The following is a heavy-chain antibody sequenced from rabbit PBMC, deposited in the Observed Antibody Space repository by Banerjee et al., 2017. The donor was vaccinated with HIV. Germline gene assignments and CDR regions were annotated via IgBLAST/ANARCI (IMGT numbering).Heavy chain of an antibody. CDR1: GFSFSNKAV. J-gene: IGHJ4*01. V-gene: IGHV1S43*01. D-gene: IGHD8-1*01. CDR3: ARDGAGGSDFAL. Sequence: QQRLVESGGGLVKPGASLTLTCKASGFSFSNKAVMCWVRQAPGKGLDWIACINAITGKAVYANWVNGRFSISRENAQNTVFLQMTSLTAAVTATYFCARDGAGGSDFALWGPGFLVSVS. CDR2: INAITGKA.